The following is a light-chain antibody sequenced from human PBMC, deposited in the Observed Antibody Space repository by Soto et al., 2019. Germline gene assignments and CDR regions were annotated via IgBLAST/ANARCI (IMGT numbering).Light chain of an antibody. J-gene: IGLJ2*01. Sequence: QSVLTQPASVSGSPGQSITISCTGTSDDVGAYIYVSWYQHHPGKAPKLMIYEVNNRPSGVSNRFSASTSGNTASLTISGLQAEDEADYYCSSYTSSSNVIFGGGTKVTVL. CDR1: SDDVGAYIY. CDR2: EVN. V-gene: IGLV2-14*01. CDR3: SSYTSSSNVI.